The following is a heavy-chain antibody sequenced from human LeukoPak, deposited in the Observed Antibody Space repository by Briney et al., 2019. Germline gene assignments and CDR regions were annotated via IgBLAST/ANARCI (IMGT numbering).Heavy chain of an antibody. D-gene: IGHD2-2*01. V-gene: IGHV5-51*01. CDR3: ARSLGYCSSTSCYPHTDYYYGMDV. Sequence: GEPLKISCKGSGYSFTSYWIGWVRQMPGKGLEWMGIIYPGDSDTRYSPSFQGQVTISADKSISTAYLQWSSLKASDTAMYYCARSLGYCSSTSCYPHTDYYYGMDVWGQGTTVTVSS. CDR2: IYPGDSDT. CDR1: GYSFTSYW. J-gene: IGHJ6*02.